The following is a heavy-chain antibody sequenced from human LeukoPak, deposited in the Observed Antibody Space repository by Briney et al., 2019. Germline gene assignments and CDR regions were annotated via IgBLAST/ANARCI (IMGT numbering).Heavy chain of an antibody. Sequence: GGTLRLSCAASGFTFSTYGMSWVRQAPGKGLEWVSALSGSGDSTFYADSVKGRFTISRDNSKNMLYLQMNSLKTEDTAVYYCARGYSAYDRAGTALDIWGQGTMVTVSS. D-gene: IGHD5-12*01. J-gene: IGHJ3*02. CDR3: ARGYSAYDRAGTALDI. CDR1: GFTFSTYG. V-gene: IGHV3-23*01. CDR2: LSGSGDST.